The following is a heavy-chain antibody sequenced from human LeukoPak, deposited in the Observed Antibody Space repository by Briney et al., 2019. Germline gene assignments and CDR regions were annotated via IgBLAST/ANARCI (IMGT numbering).Heavy chain of an antibody. Sequence: PSETLSLTCTVSGGSISGYYWSWIRQPAGKGLEWIGRIYTSGSTNYNPSLKSRVTMSVDTSKNQFSLKLSSVTAPDTAVYYCARASYCSGGSCYYLFDYWGQGTLVTVSS. D-gene: IGHD2-15*01. CDR1: GGSISGYY. J-gene: IGHJ4*02. V-gene: IGHV4-4*07. CDR2: IYTSGST. CDR3: ARASYCSGGSCYYLFDY.